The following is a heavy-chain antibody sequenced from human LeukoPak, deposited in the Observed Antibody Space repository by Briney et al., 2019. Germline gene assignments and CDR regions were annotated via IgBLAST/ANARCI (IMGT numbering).Heavy chain of an antibody. J-gene: IGHJ1*01. Sequence: GGSLRLSCVVSGFTFKRCWMNWVRQAPGKGLEWVAHINPDGRDTYYVDSVKGRFTISRDNAQNSMYLQMNSLRVEDTAVYYCTSWGDTTAEYFQRWGQGTLVTVSS. CDR2: INPDGRDT. CDR1: GFTFKRCW. CDR3: TSWGDTTAEYFQR. D-gene: IGHD2-21*02. V-gene: IGHV3-7*01.